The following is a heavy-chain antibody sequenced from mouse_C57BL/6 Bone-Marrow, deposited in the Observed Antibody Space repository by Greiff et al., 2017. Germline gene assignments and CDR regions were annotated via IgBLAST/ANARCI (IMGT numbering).Heavy chain of an antibody. CDR3: ARDRQLRLAY. J-gene: IGHJ3*01. CDR2: ISAGGSYT. Sequence: EVMLVESGGGLVKPGGSLKLSCAASGFTFSSYAMSWVRQTPEKRLEWVATISAGGSYTYYPDNVKGRFTISRDNAKNNLYLQMSHLKSEDTAMYYCARDRQLRLAYWGQGTLVTVSA. V-gene: IGHV5-4*01. CDR1: GFTFSSYA. D-gene: IGHD3-2*02.